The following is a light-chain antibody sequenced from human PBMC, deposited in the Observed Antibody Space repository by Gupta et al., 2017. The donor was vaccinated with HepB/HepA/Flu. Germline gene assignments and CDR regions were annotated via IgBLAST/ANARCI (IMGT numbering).Light chain of an antibody. CDR1: QSVSSY. CDR2: DAS. J-gene: IGKJ4*01. Sequence: EIVLTQSPAILPLSPGERATLSCRASQSVSSYLAWYQQKPGQAPRLLIYDASNRATRIPARFSGSRSGTDFTLTISSLEPEDFAVYYCQQRSNCTPVPTFGGGTKVEIK. V-gene: IGKV3-11*01. CDR3: QQRSNCTPVPT.